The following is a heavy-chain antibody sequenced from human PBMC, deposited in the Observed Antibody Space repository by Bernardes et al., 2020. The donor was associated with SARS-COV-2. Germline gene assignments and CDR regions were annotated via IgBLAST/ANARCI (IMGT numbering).Heavy chain of an antibody. CDR3: ARARDYGDYVGPGPYYYMDV. V-gene: IGHV1-18*01. J-gene: IGHJ6*03. CDR1: GYTFTSYG. D-gene: IGHD4-17*01. CDR2: ISAYNGNT. Sequence: ASVKVSCKASGYTFTSYGISWVRQAPGQGLEWMGWISAYNGNTNYAQKLQGRVTMTTDTSTSTAYMELRSLRSDDTAVYYCARARDYGDYVGPGPYYYMDVWGKGTTVTVSS.